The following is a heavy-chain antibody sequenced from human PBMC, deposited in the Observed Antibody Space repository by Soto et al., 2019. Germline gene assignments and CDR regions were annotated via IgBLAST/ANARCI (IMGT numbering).Heavy chain of an antibody. D-gene: IGHD4-4*01. CDR2: ISSRGSST. Sequence: EVQLVESGGGLVQPGGSLRLSCAASGFTFAAYAMTWVRQAPGRGLEWVSGISSRGSSTYYADSVKGRFAVSRDNSKNTLYLQMSSLRAEDTAVYYCAKLTTETTPYNWFDPWGQGTLVTVSS. V-gene: IGHV3-23*04. CDR3: AKLTTETTPYNWFDP. J-gene: IGHJ5*02. CDR1: GFTFAAYA.